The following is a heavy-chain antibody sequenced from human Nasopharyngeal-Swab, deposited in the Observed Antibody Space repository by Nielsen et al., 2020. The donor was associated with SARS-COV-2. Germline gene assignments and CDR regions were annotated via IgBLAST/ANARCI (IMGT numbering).Heavy chain of an antibody. CDR2: IIPILGIP. Sequence: WVRQAPGQGLEWMGRIIPILGIPNYAQKFQGRLTITADTSTTTAYMELSSLRFEDTAVYYCASPVEMSTTWGQGTLVTVSS. CDR3: ASPVEMSTT. J-gene: IGHJ5*02. V-gene: IGHV1-69*02. D-gene: IGHD5-24*01.